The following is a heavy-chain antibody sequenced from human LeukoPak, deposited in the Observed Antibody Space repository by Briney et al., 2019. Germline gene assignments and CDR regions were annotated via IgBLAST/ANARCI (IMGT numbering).Heavy chain of an antibody. CDR2: INPNSGGT. CDR1: GYTFTGYF. D-gene: IGHD5-18*01. Sequence: ASVKVSCKASGYTFTGYFMHWVRQAPGQGLEWMGWINPNSGGTNFAQKFQGRVTMTRDTSISTVYMGLSSLRSDDTAVYYCASLRMVTATNWFDPWGQGTLVTVSS. V-gene: IGHV1-2*02. CDR3: ASLRMVTATNWFDP. J-gene: IGHJ5*02.